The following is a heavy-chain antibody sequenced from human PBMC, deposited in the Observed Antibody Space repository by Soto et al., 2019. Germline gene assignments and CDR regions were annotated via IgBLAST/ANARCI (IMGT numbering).Heavy chain of an antibody. CDR2: IDPSDSAT. CDR3: ARQMSNSYTGHYVYYFDF. CDR1: GYSFAGYW. J-gene: IGHJ4*02. D-gene: IGHD3-9*01. Sequence: PGESLKISCKGSGYSFAGYWITWVRQRPGKGLEWLGRIDPSDSATNYSPSFRGHVTISGDRSISTVYLQWSSLQASDTAVYYCARQMSNSYTGHYVYYFDFWGQGTLVTVSS. V-gene: IGHV5-10-1*01.